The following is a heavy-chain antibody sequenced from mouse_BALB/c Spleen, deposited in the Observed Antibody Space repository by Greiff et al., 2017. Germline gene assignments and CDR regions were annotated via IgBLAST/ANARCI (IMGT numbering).Heavy chain of an antibody. V-gene: IGHV5-17*02. J-gene: IGHJ4*01. CDR1: GFTFSSFG. CDR2: ISSGSSTI. D-gene: IGHD1-2*01. Sequence: EVQRVESGGGLVQPGGSRKLSCAASGFTFSSFGMHWVRQAPEKGLEWVAYISSGSSTIYYADTVKGRFTISRDNPKNTLFLQMTSLRSEDTAMYYCAREALLRLRYAMDYWGQGTSVTVSS. CDR3: AREALLRLRYAMDY.